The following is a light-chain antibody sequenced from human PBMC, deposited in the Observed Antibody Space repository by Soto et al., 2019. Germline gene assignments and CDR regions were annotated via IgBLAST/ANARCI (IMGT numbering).Light chain of an antibody. Sequence: EIVLTQSPGTLSLSPGERATLSCRASQSVSSTYLAWYQQKPGQAPRLLIYGASNRDTGIPDRFSGSGSGTDFTLSISRLEPEDFAVYYCQQYGGSRWTFDQGTRVDI. CDR2: GAS. V-gene: IGKV3-20*01. CDR3: QQYGGSRWT. CDR1: QSVSSTY. J-gene: IGKJ1*01.